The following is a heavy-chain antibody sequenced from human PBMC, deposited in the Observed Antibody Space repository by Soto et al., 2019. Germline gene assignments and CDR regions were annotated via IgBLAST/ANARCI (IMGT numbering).Heavy chain of an antibody. Sequence: PSETLSLTCTVSGGSISSGGYYWSWIRQHPGKGLEWIGYIYYSGSTYYNPSLKSRVTISVDTSKNQFSLKLSSVTAADTAVYYCAREAARPRYWFDPWGQGTLVTSPQ. CDR1: GGSISSGGYY. J-gene: IGHJ5*02. CDR2: IYYSGST. V-gene: IGHV4-31*03. CDR3: AREAARPRYWFDP. D-gene: IGHD6-6*01.